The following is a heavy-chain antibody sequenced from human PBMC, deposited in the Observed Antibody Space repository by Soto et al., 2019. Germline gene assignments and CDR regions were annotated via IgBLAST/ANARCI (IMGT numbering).Heavy chain of an antibody. J-gene: IGHJ4*02. CDR1: GFSFSTHS. CDR3: AKSFYDKSGYYGLLDY. Sequence: TGGSLRLSCAASGFSFSTHSMHWVRQAPGKGLEWVAVISYDGTNEYYADFVKGRFTISRDNSKNTLYLQMISLRAEDTAVYYCAKSFYDKSGYYGLLDYWGQGTLVTVSS. V-gene: IGHV3-30*18. D-gene: IGHD3-22*01. CDR2: ISYDGTNE.